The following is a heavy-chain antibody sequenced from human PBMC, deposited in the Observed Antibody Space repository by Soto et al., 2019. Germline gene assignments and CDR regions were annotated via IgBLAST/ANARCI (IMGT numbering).Heavy chain of an antibody. Sequence: GGSLRLSCTGSGFTFSAYNINWVRQAPGKGLEGVSSISASYQIYQSDSMKGRFTISRENARNAVYLQINSLRDEDTALYYCSRTPEVGVRGGYWGQGTTVTVSS. CDR1: GFTFSAYN. J-gene: IGHJ4*02. CDR3: SRTPEVGVRGGY. CDR2: ISASYQI. V-gene: IGHV3-21*01. D-gene: IGHD3-16*01.